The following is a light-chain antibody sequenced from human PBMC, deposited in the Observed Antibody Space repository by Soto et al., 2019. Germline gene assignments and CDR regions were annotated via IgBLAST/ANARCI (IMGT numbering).Light chain of an antibody. CDR2: AAS. Sequence: DIQMTQSPSSLSASVGDRVIITCRASQSITTNLSWYQQKPGKAPKLLIHAASSLQSGVPSRFSGSGSGTDFTLTISSLQPEDFAVYYCQPSYSTLYPFGQGTNLEIK. V-gene: IGKV1-39*01. J-gene: IGKJ2*01. CDR3: QPSYSTLYP. CDR1: QSITTN.